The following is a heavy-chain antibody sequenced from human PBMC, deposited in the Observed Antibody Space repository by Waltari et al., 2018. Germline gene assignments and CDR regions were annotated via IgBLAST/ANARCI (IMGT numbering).Heavy chain of an antibody. D-gene: IGHD3-10*01. CDR1: GGSISSGGYY. Sequence: QVQLQESGPGLVKPSPTLSLTCTVSGGSISSGGYYWSWMRQHPGKGLEWIGYIYYSGSTYYNPSLKSRVTISVDTSKNQFSLKLSSVTAADTAVYYCARVVNRGGSGFDYWGQGTLVTVSS. J-gene: IGHJ4*02. CDR2: IYYSGST. CDR3: ARVVNRGGSGFDY. V-gene: IGHV4-31*03.